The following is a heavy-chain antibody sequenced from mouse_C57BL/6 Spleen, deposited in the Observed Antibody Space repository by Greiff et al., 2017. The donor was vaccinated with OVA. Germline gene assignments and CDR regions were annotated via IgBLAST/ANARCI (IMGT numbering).Heavy chain of an antibody. CDR2: IVPSDSYT. V-gene: IGHV1-69*01. J-gene: IGHJ2*01. Sequence: QVQLQPPWAELVMPGASVKLSCKASGYTFTSYWMHWVKQRPGQGLEWIGEIVPSDSYTNYNQKFKGKSTLTVDKSSSTAYMQLSSLTSEDSAVYYCARYGSSSSYFDYWGQSTTLTVSS. CDR3: ARYGSSSSYFDY. CDR1: GYTFTSYW. D-gene: IGHD1-1*01.